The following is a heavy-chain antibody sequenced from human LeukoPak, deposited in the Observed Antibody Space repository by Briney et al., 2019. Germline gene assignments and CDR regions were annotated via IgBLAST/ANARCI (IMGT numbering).Heavy chain of an antibody. Sequence: GGSLRLSCAASGFTFSSYDMHWVRQATGKGLEWVSAIGTAGDTYYPGSVKGRFTISRDNAKNSLYLQMNNLRAGDTAVYYCAVGRPRNATRLDDGYDFWGQGTMVTVSS. V-gene: IGHV3-13*01. J-gene: IGHJ3*01. CDR2: IGTAGDT. D-gene: IGHD1-1*01. CDR1: GFTFSSYD. CDR3: AVGRPRNATRLDDGYDF.